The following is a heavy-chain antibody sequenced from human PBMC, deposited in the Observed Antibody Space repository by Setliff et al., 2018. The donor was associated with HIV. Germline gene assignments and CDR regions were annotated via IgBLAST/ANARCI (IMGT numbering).Heavy chain of an antibody. CDR2: IIPIFGTA. V-gene: IGHV1-69*13. Sequence: SVKVSCKASGGTFSSYAISWVRQAPGQGLEWMGGIIPIFGTADYAQKFQGRVRITADESTSTAYMELSSLRSEDTAVYYCARDPRIAVARDYYYYYMDVWGKGTTVTVSS. CDR1: GGTFSSYA. D-gene: IGHD6-19*01. CDR3: ARDPRIAVARDYYYYYMDV. J-gene: IGHJ6*03.